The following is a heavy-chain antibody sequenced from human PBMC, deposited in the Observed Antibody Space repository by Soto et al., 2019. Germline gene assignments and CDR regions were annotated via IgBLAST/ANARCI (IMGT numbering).Heavy chain of an antibody. J-gene: IGHJ4*02. Sequence: SETLSLTCTVSGGSISSGGYYWSWIRQHPGKGLEWIGYIYYSGSTYYNPSLKSRVTISVDTSKNQFSLQLNSVTPEDTAVYYCARSDSSSSPSEFDYWGQGTLVTVSS. D-gene: IGHD6-13*01. CDR3: ARSDSSSSPSEFDY. CDR2: IYYSGST. V-gene: IGHV4-31*03. CDR1: GGSISSGGYY.